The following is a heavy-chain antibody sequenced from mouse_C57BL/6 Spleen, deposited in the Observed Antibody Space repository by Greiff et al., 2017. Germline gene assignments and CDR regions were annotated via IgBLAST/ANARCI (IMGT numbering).Heavy chain of an antibody. Sequence: QVHVKQPGTELVKPGASVKLSCKASGYTFTSYWMHWVKQRPGQGLEWIGNINPSNGGTNYNEKFKSKATLTVDKSSSTAYMQLSSLTSEDSEVYYGARSISGSSEGFAYWGQGTLVTVSA. V-gene: IGHV1-53*01. J-gene: IGHJ3*01. CDR3: ARSISGSSEGFAY. D-gene: IGHD1-1*01. CDR2: INPSNGGT. CDR1: GYTFTSYW.